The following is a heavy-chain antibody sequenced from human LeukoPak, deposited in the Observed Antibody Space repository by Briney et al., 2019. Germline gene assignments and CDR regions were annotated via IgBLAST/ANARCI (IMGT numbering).Heavy chain of an antibody. D-gene: IGHD3-3*01. CDR2: INHIGRT. V-gene: IGHV4-34*01. Sequence: SETLSLTCTVYGESFNVYFWSWIRQPPGKGLEWIGEINHIGRTNSDPSVKSRVTMSIDTSKNQFSLKLTSVSAADTAVYYCARGYEGYLDYWGQGTLVTVSS. J-gene: IGHJ4*02. CDR3: ARGYEGYLDY. CDR1: GESFNVYF.